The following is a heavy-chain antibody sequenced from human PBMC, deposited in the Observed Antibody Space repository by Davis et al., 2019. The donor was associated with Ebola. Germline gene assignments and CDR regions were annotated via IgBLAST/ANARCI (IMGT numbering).Heavy chain of an antibody. CDR3: TTSGIWGHDY. CDR2: LKTKTEGGTT. J-gene: IGHJ4*02. CDR1: GLTFSNAR. Sequence: PGGSLRLSCAASGLTFSNARMSWVRQTPGKGLEWVGRLKTKTEGGTTDYAAPVKGRFSISRDDSKTTLYLQMNSLKTEDTAVYYCTTSGIWGHDYWGQGTLVTVSS. V-gene: IGHV3-15*01. D-gene: IGHD3-16*01.